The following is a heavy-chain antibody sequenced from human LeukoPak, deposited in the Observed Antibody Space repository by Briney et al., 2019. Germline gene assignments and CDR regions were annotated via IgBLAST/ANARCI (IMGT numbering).Heavy chain of an antibody. CDR3: ARLSDTAMVYYYYYMDV. CDR1: GFTFDDYG. D-gene: IGHD5-18*01. Sequence: GGSLRLSCAASGFTFDDYGMSWVRQAPGKGLEWVSGINWDGGSTGYADSVKGRFTISRDNAKNSLYLQMNSLRAEDTALYYCARLSDTAMVYYYYYMDVWGKGTTVTVSS. J-gene: IGHJ6*03. CDR2: INWDGGST. V-gene: IGHV3-20*04.